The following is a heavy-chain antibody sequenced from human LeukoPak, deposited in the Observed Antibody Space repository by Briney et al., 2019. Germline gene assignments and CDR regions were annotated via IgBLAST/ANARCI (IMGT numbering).Heavy chain of an antibody. V-gene: IGHV3-11*01. J-gene: IGHJ4*02. CDR1: GFTFSDYY. CDR2: ISSSGSTI. D-gene: IGHD3-22*01. Sequence: PGGSLRLSCAASGFTFSDYYMSWIRQAPGKGLEWVSYISSSGSTIYYADSVKGRFTISRDNAKNSLYLQMNSLRAEDTAVYYGARDQDFYYDSSGYPGYGGKGTLVTVSS. CDR3: ARDQDFYYDSSGYPGY.